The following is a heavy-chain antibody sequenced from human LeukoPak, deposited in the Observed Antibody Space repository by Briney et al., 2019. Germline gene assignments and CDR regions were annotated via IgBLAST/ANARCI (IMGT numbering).Heavy chain of an antibody. Sequence: GESLKISCKGSGYNFASYWIAWVRQMPGKGLEWMGIIYPGDSDTRYSPSFQGQVTISADKSISTAYLQWSSLKASDTAMYYCARAYYYDSSGYLYYFDYWGQGTLVTVSS. CDR1: GYNFASYW. CDR3: ARAYYYDSSGYLYYFDY. CDR2: IYPGDSDT. D-gene: IGHD3-22*01. J-gene: IGHJ4*02. V-gene: IGHV5-51*01.